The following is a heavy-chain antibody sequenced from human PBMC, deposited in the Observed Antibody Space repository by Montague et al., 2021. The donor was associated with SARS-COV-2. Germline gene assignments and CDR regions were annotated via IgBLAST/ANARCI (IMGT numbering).Heavy chain of an antibody. CDR3: ARTLLDYYGMDV. CDR1: GFTFSSYA. D-gene: IGHD2/OR15-2a*01. CDR2: ISYDGSNK. Sequence: SLRLSCAASGFTFSSYAMHRVRQAPGKGLEWVAVISYDGSNKYYADSVKGRFTISRDNSKNTLYLQMNSLRAEDTAVYYCARTLLDYYGMDVWGQGTTVTVS. J-gene: IGHJ6*02. V-gene: IGHV3-30-3*01.